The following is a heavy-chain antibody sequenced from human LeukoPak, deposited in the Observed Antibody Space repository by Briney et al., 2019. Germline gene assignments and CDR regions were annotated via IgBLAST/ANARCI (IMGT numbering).Heavy chain of an antibody. Sequence: ASVKVSCKASGYTFTSYDINWVRQATGQGLEWMGWMNPNSGNTGYAQKFQGRVSMTRNTSISTAYMELSNLRSEDTAVYYCARPSTRDFWSGYLSTSYYYYYGMDVWGQGTTVTVSS. CDR3: ARPSTRDFWSGYLSTSYYYYYGMDV. V-gene: IGHV1-8*01. CDR2: MNPNSGNT. CDR1: GYTFTSYD. J-gene: IGHJ6*02. D-gene: IGHD3-3*01.